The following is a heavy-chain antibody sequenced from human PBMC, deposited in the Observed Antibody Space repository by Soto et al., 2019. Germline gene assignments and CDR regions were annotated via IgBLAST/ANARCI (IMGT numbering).Heavy chain of an antibody. V-gene: IGHV4-39*01. J-gene: IGHJ5*02. Sequence: PSETLSLTCTVSGGSISSSSYYWGWIRQPPGKGLEWIGSIYYSGSTYYNPSLKSRVTISVDTSKNQFSLKLSSVTAADTAVYYCARLGIAVARRNLFLNWFDPWGQGTLVTVSS. D-gene: IGHD6-19*01. CDR2: IYYSGST. CDR3: ARLGIAVARRNLFLNWFDP. CDR1: GGSISSSSYY.